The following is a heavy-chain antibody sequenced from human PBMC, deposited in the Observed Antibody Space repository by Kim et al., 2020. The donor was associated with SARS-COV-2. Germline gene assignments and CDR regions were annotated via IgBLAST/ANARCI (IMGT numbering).Heavy chain of an antibody. D-gene: IGHD3-10*01. CDR3: ARDPRSDYGSGSYYYGMDV. V-gene: IGHV1-18*01. CDR1: GYTFTSYA. Sequence: ASVKVSCKASGYTFTSYAFSWVRQAPGQGLQWMGWISTSNGNTNYAQKLQGRLTMTTDTSTSTAYMELRSLRSDDTAVYYCARDPRSDYGSGSYYYGMDVWGQGTTVTVSS. J-gene: IGHJ6*02. CDR2: ISTSNGNT.